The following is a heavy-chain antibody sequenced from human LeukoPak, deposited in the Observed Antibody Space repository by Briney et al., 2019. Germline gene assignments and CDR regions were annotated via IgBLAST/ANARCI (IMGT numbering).Heavy chain of an antibody. J-gene: IGHJ4*02. D-gene: IGHD6-13*01. CDR1: GFTVSSNY. CDR2: IYSGGST. V-gene: IGHV3-53*01. CDR3: ARATAAAANDY. Sequence: GGSLRLSCAASGFTVSSNYMSWVRQAPGKGLEWVSVIYSGGSTYYADSVKGRFTISRDNSKNTLYLQMNSLRAEDTAVYYCARATAAAANDYWGQGTLVTVSS.